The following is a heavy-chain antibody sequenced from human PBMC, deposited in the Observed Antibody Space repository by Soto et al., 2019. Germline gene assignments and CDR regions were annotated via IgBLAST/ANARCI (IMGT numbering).Heavy chain of an antibody. Sequence: QVQLVQSGPEVKPPGASVKVSCKASGYTFTTYGINWVRQVPGQGLEWMGWISTYSGNTNYAQKVQGRVTVTRDTATNTVHMELRSLRSDDMAVYYCAREYCSGGSCQPGVFHNLGQGTLVTVSS. D-gene: IGHD2-15*01. J-gene: IGHJ4*02. CDR2: ISTYSGNT. CDR1: GYTFTTYG. V-gene: IGHV1-18*03. CDR3: AREYCSGGSCQPGVFHN.